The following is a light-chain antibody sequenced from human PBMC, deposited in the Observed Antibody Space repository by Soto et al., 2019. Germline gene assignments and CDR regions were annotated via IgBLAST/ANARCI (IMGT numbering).Light chain of an antibody. CDR2: GAF. J-gene: IGKJ4*01. CDR1: QSVSSSY. CDR3: QQYNSWPT. V-gene: IGKV3-20*01. Sequence: EIVLTQSPGTLSLSPGERATLSCRASQSVSSSYLAWYQQQPGQAPRLLIHGAFTRATGVPDRFSGRGSGTDFTLTISRLEPEDFAVYYCQQYNSWPTFGKGTKVEIK.